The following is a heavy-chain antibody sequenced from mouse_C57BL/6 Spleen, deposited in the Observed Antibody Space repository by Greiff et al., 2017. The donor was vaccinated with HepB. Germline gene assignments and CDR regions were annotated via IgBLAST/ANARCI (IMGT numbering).Heavy chain of an antibody. V-gene: IGHV10-1*01. D-gene: IGHD2-12*01. Sequence: DVKLVESGGGLVQPKGSLKLSCAASGFSFNTYAMNWVRQAPGKGLEWVARIRSKSNNYATYYADSVKDRFTISRDDSESMLYLQMNNLKTEDTAMYYCVRQKTYYSYFDYWGQGTTLTVSS. CDR3: VRQKTYYSYFDY. CDR2: IRSKSNNYAT. CDR1: GFSFNTYA. J-gene: IGHJ2*01.